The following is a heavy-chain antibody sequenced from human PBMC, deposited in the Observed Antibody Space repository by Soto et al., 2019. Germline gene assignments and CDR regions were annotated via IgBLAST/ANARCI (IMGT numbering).Heavy chain of an antibody. D-gene: IGHD4-17*01. CDR1: GFIVSKYT. CDR2: ISSSGSIL. Sequence: GGSLRLSCVASGFIVSKYTMIWVRQAPGKGLEWVSDISSSGSILNYVDSVKGRFIISSDNAKNSLYLQMNRLTVEDTAVYDCARGGYYGDYVVFRGQGTLVTVSS. V-gene: IGHV3-48*01. J-gene: IGHJ4*02. CDR3: ARGGYYGDYVVF.